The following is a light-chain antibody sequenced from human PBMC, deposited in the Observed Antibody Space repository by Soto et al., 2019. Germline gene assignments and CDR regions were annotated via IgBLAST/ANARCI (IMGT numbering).Light chain of an antibody. Sequence: QSALTQPASVSGSPGQSITISCTGTRNDVGGYNYVSWYQQHPGKAPKLMIYDVTDRPSGVSNRFSGSKSGNTASLTISGLQAEDEADYYCSSYTLTNTLEIGGGTQLTVL. CDR1: RNDVGGYNY. CDR2: DVT. J-gene: IGLJ2*01. CDR3: SSYTLTNTLE. V-gene: IGLV2-14*01.